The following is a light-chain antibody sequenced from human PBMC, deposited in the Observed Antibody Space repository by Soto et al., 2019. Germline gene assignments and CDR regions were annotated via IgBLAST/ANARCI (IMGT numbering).Light chain of an antibody. CDR3: QSYDSSLSAL. Sequence: QCVLTQPPSVSGAPGQRVTISCTASSSNIGAGYDVHWYQQLPGTAPKLLIYGNSNRPSGVPDRFSGSKSGTSASLAITGLQAEDEADYYCQSYDSSLSALFGGGTKLTVL. CDR2: GNS. V-gene: IGLV1-40*01. CDR1: SSNIGAGYD. J-gene: IGLJ2*01.